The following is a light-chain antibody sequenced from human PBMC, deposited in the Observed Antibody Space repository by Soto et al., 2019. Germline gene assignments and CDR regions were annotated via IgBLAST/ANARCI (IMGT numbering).Light chain of an antibody. J-gene: IGKJ1*01. V-gene: IGKV3-20*01. CDR2: GAS. CDR1: QIFSSRY. Sequence: ESVLTQSPGTLSLSPGEIATLSCRASQIFSSRYLAWYQQKPGQAPRLLIYGASSRATGTPDRFSGSGSGTDFTLTISRLEPEDFAVYYCQHYCSTPQTFGQGTKVDIK. CDR3: QHYCSTPQT.